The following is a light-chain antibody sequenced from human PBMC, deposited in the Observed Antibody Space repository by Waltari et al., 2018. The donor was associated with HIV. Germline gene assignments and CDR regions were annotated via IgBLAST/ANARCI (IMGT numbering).Light chain of an antibody. CDR3: QQYKLYPLT. J-gene: IGKJ4*01. CDR2: TGS. CDR1: QGIGNS. V-gene: IGKV1-16*02. Sequence: DIQMTQSPSSLSASVGDRVTITCRASQGIGNSLNWFQQKAGEAPKILIHTGSRLEGGVPSKFSGSGSGTDFTLSISSLQPEDSATYYCQQYKLYPLTFGAGTKVEIK.